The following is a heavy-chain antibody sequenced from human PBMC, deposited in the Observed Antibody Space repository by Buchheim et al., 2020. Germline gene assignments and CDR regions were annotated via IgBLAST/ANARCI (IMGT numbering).Heavy chain of an antibody. CDR2: VCSSGST. D-gene: IGHD6-13*01. CDR1: GGSISSGDYY. J-gene: IGHJ4*02. CDR3: ARLGGSSWFYAY. V-gene: IGHV4-61*02. Sequence: QVQLQESGPGLVQPSQTLSLTCTVSGGSISSGDYYWSWMRQPAGKGLEWVGRVCSSGSTSYNPSLKRRVTISVDTSKNQFSLKLSSVTAADTAVYYCARLGGSSWFYAYWGQGTL.